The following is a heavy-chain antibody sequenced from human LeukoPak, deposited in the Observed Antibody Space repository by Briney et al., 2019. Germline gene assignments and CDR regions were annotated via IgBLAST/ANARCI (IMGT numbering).Heavy chain of an antibody. CDR1: GFTVSSNY. CDR3: ARVSVSGWADYYYYMDV. D-gene: IGHD6-19*01. CDR2: IYSGGST. V-gene: IGHV3-53*01. J-gene: IGHJ6*03. Sequence: PGGSLRLSCAASGFTVSSNYMSWVRQAPGKGLEWVSVIYSGGSTYYADSVKGRFTISRDNSKNTLYLQMNSLRAEDTAVYYCARVSVSGWADYYYYMDVWGKGTTVTVSS.